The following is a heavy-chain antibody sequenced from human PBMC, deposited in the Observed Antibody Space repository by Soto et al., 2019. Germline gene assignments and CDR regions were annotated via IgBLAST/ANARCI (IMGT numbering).Heavy chain of an antibody. J-gene: IGHJ6*02. V-gene: IGHV4-34*02. D-gene: IGHD6-13*01. CDR3: ARRKDSSRYFYGMDV. CDR2: VHHSGTS. Sequence: QVALQQSGAGLLKPSQTLSLTCGVSGGSFDEYFWTWIRLTPGQGLEWIGEVHHSGTSYYNPSLKSRLAVSVDTSKSQVSLTLTSVTAADTGVYYCARRKDSSRYFYGMDVWGQGTTVVVS. CDR1: GGSFDEYF.